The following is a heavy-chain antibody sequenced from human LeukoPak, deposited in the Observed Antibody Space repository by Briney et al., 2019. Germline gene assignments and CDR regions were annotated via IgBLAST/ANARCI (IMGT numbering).Heavy chain of an antibody. CDR1: GFTFSGYW. Sequence: GGSLRLSCAVSGFTFSGYWMSWFRQAPGKGLEWVANINQDGSQKFSVDSVKGRFTISRDNAKNSLSLQMNSLRVEDTAVYYCARDWFDGDYDRFDYWGQGTLVTVSS. D-gene: IGHD4-17*01. CDR2: INQDGSQK. CDR3: ARDWFDGDYDRFDY. V-gene: IGHV3-7*03. J-gene: IGHJ4*02.